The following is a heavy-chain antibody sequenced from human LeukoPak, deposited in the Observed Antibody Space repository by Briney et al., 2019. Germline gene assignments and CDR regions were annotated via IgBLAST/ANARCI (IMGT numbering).Heavy chain of an antibody. J-gene: IGHJ4*02. CDR2: IYYTGTT. CDR3: AREQYSSDWYGHDS. CDR1: GGSISNTNYY. D-gene: IGHD6-13*01. Sequence: SETLSLTCTVSGGSISNTNYYWAWIRQPPGRGLEWIGSIYYTGTTFDNPSLKSRVTLSVDTSKNQFSLRLTSVTAADTAFYYCAREQYSSDWYGHDSWGQGTLVTVSS. V-gene: IGHV4-39*07.